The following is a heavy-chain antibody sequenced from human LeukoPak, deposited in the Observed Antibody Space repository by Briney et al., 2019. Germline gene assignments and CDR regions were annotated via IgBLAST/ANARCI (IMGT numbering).Heavy chain of an antibody. Sequence: SETLSLTCAVYGGSFSDYYWTWIRQTPGKGLEWIWEMSPSGSSNYNPSLKSRVTISVDTSKNHFSLKLRSVTAADTAVYYCARGRQDVNMILVVMAGVSYYLDVWSKGTTVTVS. D-gene: IGHD3-22*01. CDR1: GGSFSDYY. CDR2: MSPSGSS. CDR3: ARGRQDVNMILVVMAGVSYYLDV. J-gene: IGHJ6*03. V-gene: IGHV4-34*01.